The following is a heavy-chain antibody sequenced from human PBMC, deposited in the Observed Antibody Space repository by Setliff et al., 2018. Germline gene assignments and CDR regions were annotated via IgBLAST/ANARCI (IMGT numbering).Heavy chain of an antibody. CDR3: ARGHRIGALLRHFDC. J-gene: IGHJ4*02. V-gene: IGHV3-48*01. D-gene: IGHD2-21*01. Sequence: LRLSCAASGFTFSSYNMNWVRQAPGKGLEWVSYIGSSTSTIYYADSVKGRFTISRDNAKNSLYLQMSSLRAEDTAMYYCARGHRIGALLRHFDCWGQGTLVTVSS. CDR2: IGSSTSTI. CDR1: GFTFSSYN.